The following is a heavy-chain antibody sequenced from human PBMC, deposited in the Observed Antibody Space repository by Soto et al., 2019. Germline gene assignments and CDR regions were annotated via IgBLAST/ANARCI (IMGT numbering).Heavy chain of an antibody. CDR3: ARGRYYYGSGSYYNVGYYYYYMDV. D-gene: IGHD3-10*01. Sequence: VASVKVSCKASGYTFTGYYMHWVRQAPGQGLEWMGWINPNSGGTNYAQKFQGWVTMTRDTSISTAYMELSRLRSDDTAVYYCARGRYYYGSGSYYNVGYYYYYMDVWGKGTTVTVSS. V-gene: IGHV1-2*04. J-gene: IGHJ6*03. CDR1: GYTFTGYY. CDR2: INPNSGGT.